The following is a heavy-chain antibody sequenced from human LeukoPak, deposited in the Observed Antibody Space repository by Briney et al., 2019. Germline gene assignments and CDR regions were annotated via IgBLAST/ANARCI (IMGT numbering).Heavy chain of an antibody. CDR3: AGGLLLPVGD. Sequence: PSETLSLTCAVYGGSFSGYYWSWIRQPPGEGLEWIGEINHSGSTNYNPSLKSRVTISVDTSKNQFSLKLSSVTAADTAVYYCAGGLLLPVGDWGQGTLVTVSS. D-gene: IGHD3-22*01. J-gene: IGHJ4*02. CDR1: GGSFSGYY. V-gene: IGHV4-34*01. CDR2: INHSGST.